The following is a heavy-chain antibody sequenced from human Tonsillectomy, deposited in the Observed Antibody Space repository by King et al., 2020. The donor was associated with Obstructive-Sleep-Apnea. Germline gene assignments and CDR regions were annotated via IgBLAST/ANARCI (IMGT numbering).Heavy chain of an antibody. CDR2: IYYSGST. D-gene: IGHD3-10*01. Sequence: VQLQESGPGLVKPSQTLSLTCTVSGGSISSGGYYWSWIRQHPGKGLEWIGYIYYSGSTYYNPSLKSRVTISVDTSKNQFSLKLSPVTAADTAVYYCARDYYGSGSLEYYYYGMDVWGQGTTVTVSS. V-gene: IGHV4-31*03. J-gene: IGHJ6*02. CDR1: GGSISSGGYY. CDR3: ARDYYGSGSLEYYYYGMDV.